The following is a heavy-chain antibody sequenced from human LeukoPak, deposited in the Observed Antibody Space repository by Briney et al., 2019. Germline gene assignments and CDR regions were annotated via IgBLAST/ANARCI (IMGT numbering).Heavy chain of an antibody. CDR3: ARGTMTPRGWFDP. D-gene: IGHD4-17*01. CDR1: GYTFTGYY. Sequence: ASVKVSCKASGYTFTGYYMHWVRQAPGQGLEWMGWINPNSGGTNYAQKFQGRVTMTRDTSISTAYMELSSLRSEDTAMYYCARGTMTPRGWFDPWGQGTLVTVSS. CDR2: INPNSGGT. V-gene: IGHV1-2*02. J-gene: IGHJ5*02.